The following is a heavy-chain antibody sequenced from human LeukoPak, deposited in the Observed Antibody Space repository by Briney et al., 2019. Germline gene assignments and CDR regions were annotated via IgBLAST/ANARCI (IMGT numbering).Heavy chain of an antibody. Sequence: GGSLRLSCAASGFTFSSYSMNWVRQAPGKGLEWVSSISSSSSYIYYADSVKGRFTISRDNAKNSLYLQMNSLRAEDTAVYYCARDSVSLAAAVTGGYWGQGTLVTVSS. CDR1: GFTFSSYS. CDR2: ISSSSSYI. D-gene: IGHD6-13*01. V-gene: IGHV3-21*01. J-gene: IGHJ4*02. CDR3: ARDSVSLAAAVTGGY.